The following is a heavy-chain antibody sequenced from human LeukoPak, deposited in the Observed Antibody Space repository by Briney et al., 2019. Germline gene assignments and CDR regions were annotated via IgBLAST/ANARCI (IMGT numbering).Heavy chain of an antibody. Sequence: SETLSLTCTVSGGSISSYYWSWIRQPPGKGLEWIGYIYYSGSTNYNPSLKSRVTISVDTSKNQFSLKLSSVTAADTAVYYCASTHYDFWSGYPTGAYSHWGQGTLVTVSS. CDR1: GGSISSYY. D-gene: IGHD3-3*01. V-gene: IGHV4-59*01. CDR3: ASTHYDFWSGYPTGAYSH. J-gene: IGHJ4*02. CDR2: IYYSGST.